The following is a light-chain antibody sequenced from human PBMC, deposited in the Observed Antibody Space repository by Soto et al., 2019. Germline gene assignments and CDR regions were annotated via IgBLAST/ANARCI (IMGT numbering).Light chain of an antibody. Sequence: DIQLTQSPSFLSASVGDRVTITCRASQGISSYLAWYQQQPGKAPKLLIYAASTLQSGVPSRFSGSGSGTEFTLTISSLQPEDFATYYCQQLHSYPPFTFGPGTKVDIK. CDR3: QQLHSYPPFT. J-gene: IGKJ3*01. V-gene: IGKV1-9*01. CDR2: AAS. CDR1: QGISSY.